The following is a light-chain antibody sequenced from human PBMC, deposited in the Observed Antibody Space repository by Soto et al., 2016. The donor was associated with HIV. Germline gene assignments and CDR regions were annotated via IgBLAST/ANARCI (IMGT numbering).Light chain of an antibody. J-gene: IGLJ3*02. CDR2: DDS. V-gene: IGLV3-21*03. Sequence: SYVLTQPSSVSVAPGKTATITCGGDNIGYKSVHWYQQKPGQAPVLVVYDDSHRPSGIPERFSGSNSGNTATLSINRVEAGDGADYYCQVWHAGSDFWVFGGGTKLTVL. CDR3: QVWHAGSDFWV. CDR1: NIGYKS.